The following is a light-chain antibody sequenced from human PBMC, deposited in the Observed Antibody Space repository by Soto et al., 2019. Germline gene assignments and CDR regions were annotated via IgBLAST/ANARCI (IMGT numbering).Light chain of an antibody. CDR2: AAS. CDR3: QQYGSSPIN. J-gene: IGKJ5*01. Sequence: EGVITQSPATLSVSPRQRVTHSCRASQRVSSKIAWYQQKPGQAPRLLIDAASSRATGIPARFSGSGSGTDFTLTISRLAPEDFALYFCQQYGSSPINFGLGTRLEI. V-gene: IGKV3-15*01. CDR1: QRVSSK.